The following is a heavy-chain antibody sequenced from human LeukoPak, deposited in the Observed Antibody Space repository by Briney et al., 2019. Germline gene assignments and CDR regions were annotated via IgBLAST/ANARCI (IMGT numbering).Heavy chain of an antibody. V-gene: IGHV3-11*05. CDR3: ARARGRSSHHDY. D-gene: IGHD6-13*01. CDR2: ISSSSSYT. J-gene: IGHJ4*02. CDR1: GFTFSDYY. Sequence: GGSLRLSCAASGFTFSDYYMSWIRQAPGKGLEWVSYISSSSSYTNYADSVKGRFTVSRDNAKNSLYLQMNSLRAEDTAVYYCARARGRSSHHDYWGQGTLVTVSS.